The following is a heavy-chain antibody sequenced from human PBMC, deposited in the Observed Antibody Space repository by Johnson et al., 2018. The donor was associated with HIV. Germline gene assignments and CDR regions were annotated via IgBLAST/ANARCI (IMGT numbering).Heavy chain of an antibody. CDR1: GFTVGTKY. D-gene: IGHD5-18*01. Sequence: VQLVESGGGLVQPGGSLRLSCVASGFTVGTKYMSWIRQAPGKGLEWVSVIYSGGTTYHADSVKGRFIISRDNSKSTLYLQMNSLRAEDTAVYYCARAYTYGAFDIWGQGTMVTVSS. CDR3: ARAYTYGAFDI. J-gene: IGHJ3*02. V-gene: IGHV3-66*01. CDR2: IYSGGTT.